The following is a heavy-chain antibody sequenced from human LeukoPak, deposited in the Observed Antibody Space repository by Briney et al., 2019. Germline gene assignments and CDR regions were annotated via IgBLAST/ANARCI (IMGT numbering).Heavy chain of an antibody. CDR1: GYSFTRYW. J-gene: IGHJ4*02. D-gene: IGHD3-9*01. CDR3: ARRDDILTGYYMFDY. CDR2: IQPGDSDT. Sequence: GESLKISCKGSGYSFTRYWIGWVRPMPGKGLEWMGIIQPGDSDTRYSPSFQGQVTISADKSINTAYLQWSSLKASDTAMYYCARRDDILTGYYMFDYWGQGTLVTVSS. V-gene: IGHV5-51*01.